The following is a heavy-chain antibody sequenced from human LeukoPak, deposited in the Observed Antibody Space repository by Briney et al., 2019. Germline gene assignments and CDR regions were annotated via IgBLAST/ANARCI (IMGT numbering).Heavy chain of an antibody. J-gene: IGHJ5*02. CDR1: GGSISSSSYY. V-gene: IGHV4-39*07. CDR3: AKFATVTLPNWLDP. Sequence: SETLSLTCTVSGGSISSSSYYWGWIRQPPGKGLEWIGSIYYSGSTYYNPSLKSRVTISVDTSKNQFSLKLSSVTAADTAVYFCAKFATVTLPNWLDPWGQGTLVTVSS. CDR2: IYYSGST. D-gene: IGHD4-11*01.